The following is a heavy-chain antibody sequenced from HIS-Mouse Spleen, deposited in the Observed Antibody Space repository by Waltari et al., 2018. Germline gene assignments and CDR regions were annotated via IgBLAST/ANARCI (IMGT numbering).Heavy chain of an antibody. CDR2: IWYDGSNK. V-gene: IGHV3-33*06. CDR3: AKDRVLRSYDDAFDI. CDR1: GFPFSSYG. J-gene: IGHJ3*02. D-gene: IGHD5-18*01. Sequence: QVQLVESGGGVVQPGRSLRLYCAASGFPFSSYGLHWVRQAPGKGLEWVAVIWYDGSNKYYADSVKGRFTISRDNSKNTLYLQMNSLRAEDTAVYYCAKDRVLRSYDDAFDIWGQGTMVTVSS.